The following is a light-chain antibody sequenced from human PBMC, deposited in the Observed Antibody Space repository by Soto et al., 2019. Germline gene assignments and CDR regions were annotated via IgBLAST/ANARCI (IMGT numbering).Light chain of an antibody. Sequence: QMPQSPSSLSASVGEKIIITCRASRDVGSDVSWYQQKPGQAPKLLIYAASTLQTGVPSRFSGSGSGTDFTLTISSLQPEDVATYYCQKYNSAPWTFGQGTKVDIK. V-gene: IGKV1-27*01. J-gene: IGKJ1*01. CDR2: AAS. CDR1: RDVGSD. CDR3: QKYNSAPWT.